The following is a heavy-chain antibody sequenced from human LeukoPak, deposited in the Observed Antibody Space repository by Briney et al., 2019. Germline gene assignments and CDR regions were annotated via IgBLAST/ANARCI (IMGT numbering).Heavy chain of an antibody. J-gene: IGHJ4*02. D-gene: IGHD3-16*01. V-gene: IGHV4-59*06. CDR3: ARRLGGARNYFDY. CDR1: GGSISSYY. CDR2: IYYGGNT. Sequence: PSETLSLTCTVSGGSISSYYWSWIRQPPGKGLEWIGYIYYGGNTYYNPSLKSRAAISVDTSKNQFSLNLSSVTAADTAVYYCARRLGGARNYFDYWGQGTLVTVSS.